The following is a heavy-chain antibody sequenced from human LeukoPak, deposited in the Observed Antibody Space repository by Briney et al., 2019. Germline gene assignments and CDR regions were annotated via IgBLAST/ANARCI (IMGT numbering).Heavy chain of an antibody. CDR1: GGTFSSYA. CDR2: IIPIFGTA. J-gene: IGHJ4*02. Sequence: ASVKVSCKASGGTFSSYATSWVRQAPGQGLEWMGRIIPIFGTANYAQKFQGRVTITTDESTSTAYMELSSLRSEDTAVYYCASAAYYYDSSGYYGAGFDYWGQGTLVTVSS. D-gene: IGHD3-22*01. V-gene: IGHV1-69*05. CDR3: ASAAYYYDSSGYYGAGFDY.